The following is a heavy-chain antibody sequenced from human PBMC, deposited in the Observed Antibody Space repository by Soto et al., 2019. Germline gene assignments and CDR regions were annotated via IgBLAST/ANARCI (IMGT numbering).Heavy chain of an antibody. CDR1: GFTFSSYA. J-gene: IGHJ4*02. CDR3: AKYLGVLWFGELLNTHFDY. CDR2: ISGCGGST. Sequence: EVQLLESGGGLVQPGGSLRLSCAASGFTFSSYAMSWVRQAPGKGLEWVSAISGCGGSTYYADSVKGRFTISRDNSKNTLYLQMNSLRAEDTAVYYCAKYLGVLWFGELLNTHFDYWGQGTLVTVSS. D-gene: IGHD3-10*01. V-gene: IGHV3-23*01.